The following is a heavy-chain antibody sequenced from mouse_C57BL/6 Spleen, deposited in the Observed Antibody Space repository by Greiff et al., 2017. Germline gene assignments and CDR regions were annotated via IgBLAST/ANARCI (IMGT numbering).Heavy chain of an antibody. CDR2: INPNNVGT. CDR1: GYTFTDYN. D-gene: IGHD1-3*01. J-gene: IGHJ1*03. V-gene: IGHV1-22*01. Sequence: VQLKQSGPELVKPGASVKMSCKASGYTFTDYNMHWVKQSHGKSLEWIGYINPNNVGTSYNQKFKGKATLTVNKSSSTAYMELRSLTSEDSAVYYCARSGKGDWYCDVWGTGTTVTVSS. CDR3: ARSGKGDWYCDV.